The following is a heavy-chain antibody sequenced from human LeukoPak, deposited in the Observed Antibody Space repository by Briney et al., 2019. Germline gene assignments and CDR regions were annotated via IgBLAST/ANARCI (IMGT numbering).Heavy chain of an antibody. J-gene: IGHJ4*02. D-gene: IGHD3-9*01. CDR2: IWYDGSNK. CDR1: GFTFRSYA. V-gene: IGHV3-33*08. Sequence: PGGSLRLSCAGSGFTFRSYAMHWVRQAPGKGLEWAAVIWYDGSNKYYADSVKGRFTISRDNSKNTLYLQMNSLRAEDTAVYYCARDLRPSHLRYFDWLFVGPVDYWGQGTLVTVSS. CDR3: ARDLRPSHLRYFDWLFVGPVDY.